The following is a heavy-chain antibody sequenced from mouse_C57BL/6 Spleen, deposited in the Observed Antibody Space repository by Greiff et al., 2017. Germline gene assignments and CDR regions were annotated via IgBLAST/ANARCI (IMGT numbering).Heavy chain of an antibody. CDR1: GFTFSDYG. Sequence: EVQRVESGGGLVQPGGSLKLSCAASGFTFSDYGMAWVRQAPRKGPEWVAFISNLAYSIYYADTVTGRFTISRENAKNTLYLEMSSLRSEDTAMYYCAREGIYDGRYFDVWGTGTTVTVSS. J-gene: IGHJ1*03. V-gene: IGHV5-15*01. CDR2: ISNLAYSI. CDR3: AREGIYDGRYFDV. D-gene: IGHD2-3*01.